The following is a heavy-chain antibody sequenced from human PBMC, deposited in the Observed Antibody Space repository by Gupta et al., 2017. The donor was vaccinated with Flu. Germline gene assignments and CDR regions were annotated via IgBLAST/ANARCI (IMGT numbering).Heavy chain of an antibody. CDR2: IYYSGST. CDR3: ARSPVGATLGVFDY. V-gene: IGHV4-39*01. J-gene: IGHJ4*02. Sequence: QLQLQESGPGLVKPSETLSLTCTVSGGSISSSSYYWGWIRQPPGKGLEWIGSIYYSGSTYYNPSLKSRVTISVDTSKNQFSLKLSSVTAADTAVYYCARSPVGATLGVFDYWGQGTLVTVSS. D-gene: IGHD1-26*01. CDR1: GGSISSSSYY.